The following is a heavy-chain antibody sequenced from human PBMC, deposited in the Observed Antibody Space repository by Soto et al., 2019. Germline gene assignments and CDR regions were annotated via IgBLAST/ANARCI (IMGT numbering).Heavy chain of an antibody. CDR2: IISSSSYI. J-gene: IGHJ6*02. CDR1: GFTFSSYS. Sequence: EVQLVESGGGLVKPGGSLRLSCAASGFTFSSYSMNWVRQAPGKGLEWVSSIISSSSYIYYADSVKGRFTISRDNAKNALYLQMNSLRAEDTAVYYCARDYGNFYEFWRSGQGGMDVWGQGTTVTVSS. CDR3: ARDYGNFYEFWRSGQGGMDV. V-gene: IGHV3-21*01. D-gene: IGHD3-3*01.